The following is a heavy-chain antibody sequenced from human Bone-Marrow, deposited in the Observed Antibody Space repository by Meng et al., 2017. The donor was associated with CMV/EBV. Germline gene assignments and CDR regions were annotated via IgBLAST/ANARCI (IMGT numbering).Heavy chain of an antibody. CDR2: IYYSGST. CDR3: ARNNGSGRSSKRVYYGMDV. D-gene: IGHD3-10*01. Sequence: SETLSLTCTVSAGSISSGGYYWSWIRQHPGKGLEWIGYIYYSGSTYYNPSLKSRVTISVDTSKNQFSLKLSSVTAADTAVYYCARNNGSGRSSKRVYYGMDVWGQGTTVTVSS. CDR1: AGSISSGGYY. J-gene: IGHJ6*02. V-gene: IGHV4-31*03.